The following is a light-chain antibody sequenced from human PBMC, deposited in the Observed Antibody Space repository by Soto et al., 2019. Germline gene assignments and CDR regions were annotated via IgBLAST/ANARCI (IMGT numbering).Light chain of an antibody. J-gene: IGKJ1*01. V-gene: IGKV3-20*01. CDR3: QQYDGSPRT. CDR1: QSVSSSY. CDR2: GAS. Sequence: EIVLTQSPGTLSLSPGERATLSCRASQSVSSSYLAWYQQRPGQAPRLLIYGASSRATGIPARFSGSGFGTDFTLTISRLEPEDFAVYYCQQYDGSPRTFGQGTKVDIK.